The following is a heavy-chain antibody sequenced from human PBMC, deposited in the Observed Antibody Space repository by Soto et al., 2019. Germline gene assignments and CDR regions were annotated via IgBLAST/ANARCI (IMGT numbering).Heavy chain of an antibody. J-gene: IGHJ6*02. Sequence: QVQLQESGPGLVKPSQTLSLTCTVSGGSISSGGYYWTWIRQHPGKGLEWIGYNYYRGITYYTPSLKSRVTISLDTSKNPFSLKLSSVPAADTAVYYCARGSSIAGLYYGMDVWGQGTTVTVSS. V-gene: IGHV4-31*03. CDR2: NYYRGIT. CDR1: GGSISSGGYY. CDR3: ARGSSIAGLYYGMDV. D-gene: IGHD6-6*01.